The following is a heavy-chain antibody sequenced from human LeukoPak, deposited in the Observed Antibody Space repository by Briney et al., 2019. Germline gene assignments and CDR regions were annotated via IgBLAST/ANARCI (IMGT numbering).Heavy chain of an antibody. CDR1: GGTFSSYA. V-gene: IGHV1-69*04. J-gene: IGHJ4*02. D-gene: IGHD3-10*01. CDR3: ARDLTGDHYGSGSPYSRD. Sequence: SVKVSCKASGGTFSSYAISWVRQAPGQGLEWMGRIIPILGIANYAQKFQGRVTITADKSTSTAYMELSSLRSGDTAVYYCARDLTGDHYGSGSPYSRDWGQGTLVTVSS. CDR2: IIPILGIA.